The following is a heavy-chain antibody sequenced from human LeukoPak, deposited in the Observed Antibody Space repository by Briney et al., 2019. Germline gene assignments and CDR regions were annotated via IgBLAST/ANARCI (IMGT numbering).Heavy chain of an antibody. CDR2: IYSGGST. J-gene: IGHJ6*02. CDR3: ARDPRYDSSGFFYGMDV. V-gene: IGHV3-66*01. Sequence: GGSLRHSCAASGFTVSGNYMNWVRQAPGKGLEWVSLIYSGGSTYYADSVKGRFNISRDSSKNTLYLQMNSLRAEDTAVYYCARDPRYDSSGFFYGMDVWGQGTTVTVSS. D-gene: IGHD3-22*01. CDR1: GFTVSGNY.